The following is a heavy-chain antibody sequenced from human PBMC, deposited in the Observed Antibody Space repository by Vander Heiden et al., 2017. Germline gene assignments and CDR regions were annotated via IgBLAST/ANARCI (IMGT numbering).Heavy chain of an antibody. V-gene: IGHV4-39*01. D-gene: IGHD3-22*01. CDR1: GGSISSSSYY. J-gene: IGHJ6*02. Sequence: QLQLQESGPGLVKPSETLSLTCTVSGGSISSSSYYWGWIRQPPGKGREWIGSIYYSGSTYYNPSLKSRVTISVDTSKNQFSLKLSSVTAADTAVYYCARGSSGYYYGMDVWGQGTTVTVSS. CDR2: IYYSGST. CDR3: ARGSSGYYYGMDV.